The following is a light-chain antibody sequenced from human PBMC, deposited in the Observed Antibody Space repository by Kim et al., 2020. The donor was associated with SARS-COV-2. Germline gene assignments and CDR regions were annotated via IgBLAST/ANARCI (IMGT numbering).Light chain of an antibody. CDR3: QQSYSTLT. Sequence: DIQMTQSPSSLSASVGDRVTITCRASQSISSYLNWYQQKPGKAPKLLIYAASSLQSGVPSRFSGSGSGTDFTLTISSLQPEDFATNYCQQSYSTLTFGGGTKLEI. J-gene: IGKJ4*01. V-gene: IGKV1-39*01. CDR2: AAS. CDR1: QSISSY.